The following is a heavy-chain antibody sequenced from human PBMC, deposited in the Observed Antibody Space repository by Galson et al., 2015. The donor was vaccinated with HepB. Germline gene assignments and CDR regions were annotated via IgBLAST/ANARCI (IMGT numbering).Heavy chain of an antibody. Sequence: SETLSLTCTVSGGSISSSSYYWGWIRQPPGKGLEWIGSIYYSGSTYYNPSLKSRVTISVDTSKNQFSLKLSSVTAADTAVYYCARVPYYYDSSGSDPGQPQDDDYWGQGTLVTVSS. CDR2: IYYSGST. J-gene: IGHJ4*02. CDR1: GGSISSSSYY. CDR3: ARVPYYYDSSGSDPGQPQDDDY. D-gene: IGHD3-22*01. V-gene: IGHV4-39*01.